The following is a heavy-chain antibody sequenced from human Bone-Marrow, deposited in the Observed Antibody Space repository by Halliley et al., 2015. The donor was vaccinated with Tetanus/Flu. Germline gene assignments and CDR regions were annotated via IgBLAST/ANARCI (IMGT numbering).Heavy chain of an antibody. D-gene: IGHD3-10*01. V-gene: IGHV3-74*01. CDR2: IDSDGSDT. J-gene: IGHJ3*02. CDR3: ARGGSYHAFDI. Sequence: VWVSRIDSDGSDTISADSVKGRFTISRDNAKNTLFLQMNSLRGEDTAVYYCARGGSYHAFDIWGQGTMVTVSS.